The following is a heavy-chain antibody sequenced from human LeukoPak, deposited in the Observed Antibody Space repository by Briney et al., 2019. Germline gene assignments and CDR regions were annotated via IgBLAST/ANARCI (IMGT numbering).Heavy chain of an antibody. D-gene: IGHD6-13*01. CDR2: IYTSGST. V-gene: IGHV4-61*02. Sequence: SETLSLTCTISGGSISSGSYYWSWIRQPAGKGLEWIGCIYTSGSTNYNPSLKSRVTISVDTSKNQFSLKVTSVTAADTAVYYCARGGTGYSSSGFEYWGQGTLVTVSS. CDR3: ARGGTGYSSSGFEY. CDR1: GGSISSGSYY. J-gene: IGHJ4*02.